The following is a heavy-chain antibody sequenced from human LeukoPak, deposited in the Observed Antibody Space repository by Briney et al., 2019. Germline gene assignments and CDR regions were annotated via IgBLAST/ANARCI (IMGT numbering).Heavy chain of an antibody. CDR2: ISNSAGST. V-gene: IGHV3-23*01. CDR1: GFTFSSYA. CDR3: AKGNQNQGWPGS. Sequence: GGSLRLSCAASGFTFSSYAMSWVRQAPGKGLEWVSAISNSAGSTYYTDSVKGRFTISRDNSKNTLYLQMNSLRAEDTAVYYLAKGNQNQGWPGSRGQGTLVTVSS. D-gene: IGHD6-19*01. J-gene: IGHJ4*02.